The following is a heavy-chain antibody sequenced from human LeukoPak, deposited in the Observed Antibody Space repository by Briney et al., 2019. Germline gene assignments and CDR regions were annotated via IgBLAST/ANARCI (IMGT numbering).Heavy chain of an antibody. D-gene: IGHD4-11*01. CDR2: INPNSGGT. CDR3: ARGLQILEGASWFDP. Sequence: ASVKVSCKASGYTFTGYYMHWVRQAPGQGLEWMGWINPNSGGTNYAQKFQGRVTMTRDTSISTAYMELSRLRSDDTAVYYCARGLQILEGASWFDPWGQGTLVTVS. CDR1: GYTFTGYY. V-gene: IGHV1-2*02. J-gene: IGHJ5*02.